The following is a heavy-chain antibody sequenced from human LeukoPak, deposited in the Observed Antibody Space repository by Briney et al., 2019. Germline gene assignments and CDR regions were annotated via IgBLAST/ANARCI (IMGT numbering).Heavy chain of an antibody. CDR3: ARSAYSGSYANYYYYYMDV. CDR2: IIPMFDKA. D-gene: IGHD3-16*01. V-gene: IGHV1-69*13. CDR1: GGTFSSYA. J-gene: IGHJ6*03. Sequence: ASVKVSCKASGGTFSSYAISWVRQAPGQGLEWMGWIIPMFDKANYAQKFQGRVSITADESTSTAYMELSSLRSEDTAVYFCARSAYSGSYANYYYYYMDVWGKGTTVTISS.